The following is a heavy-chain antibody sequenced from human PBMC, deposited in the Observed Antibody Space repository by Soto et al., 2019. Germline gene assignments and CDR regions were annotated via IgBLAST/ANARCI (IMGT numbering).Heavy chain of an antibody. Sequence: SGPTLVNPTQTLTLTCTFAGFSLSTSGVGVGWIRQPPGKALEWLALIYWDDDKRYSPSLKSRLTITQDTSKNQVVLTMTNMDPVDTATYYCAHSFCSGGSCYSSAFAIWGQGTMVTVSS. CDR1: GFSLSTSGVG. J-gene: IGHJ3*02. D-gene: IGHD2-15*01. CDR2: IYWDDDK. V-gene: IGHV2-5*02. CDR3: AHSFCSGGSCYSSAFAI.